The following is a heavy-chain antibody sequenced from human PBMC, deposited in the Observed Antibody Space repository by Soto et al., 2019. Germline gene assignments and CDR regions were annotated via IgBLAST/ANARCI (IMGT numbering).Heavy chain of an antibody. CDR3: ARGCSGGSCYSIWFDY. CDR2: IKQDGSEK. CDR1: GFTFSNYW. V-gene: IGHV3-7*03. D-gene: IGHD2-15*01. Sequence: GGSLRLSCAASGFTFSNYWMTWVRRAPGKGLEWVANIKQDGSEKYYVDSVKGRFTISRDNAKNSLYLQMNSLRAEDTAVYYCARGCSGGSCYSIWFDYWGQGTQVTVSS. J-gene: IGHJ4*02.